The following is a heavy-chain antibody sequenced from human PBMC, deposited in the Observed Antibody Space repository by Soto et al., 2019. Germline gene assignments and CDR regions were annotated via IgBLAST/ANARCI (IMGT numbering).Heavy chain of an antibody. CDR3: VKDETPGGADC. CDR1: GITFSNYE. J-gene: IGHJ4*02. CDR2: ISSSGSTI. Sequence: EVQLVESGGGLVQPGGSLRLSCTASGITFSNYEINWVRQAPGKGLEWVSYISSSGSTIYYADSVKGRFTISRDNAKNSLYLQMNSLRAEDTALYYCVKDETPGGADCWGQGTLVTVSS. V-gene: IGHV3-48*03. D-gene: IGHD2-15*01.